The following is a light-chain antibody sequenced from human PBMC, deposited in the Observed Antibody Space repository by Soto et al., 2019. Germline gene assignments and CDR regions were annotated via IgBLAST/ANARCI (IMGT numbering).Light chain of an antibody. J-gene: IGKJ4*01. Sequence: DIVMTQTPLSLSVTPGQPASISCKSSQSLLGSDGKTYLSWYLQKPGHPPQLLIFEVSNHFTGWSDRFSGSGSGTDFTLKISRVEAEDVGVYYCMQSVQFPRTFGGGTKVEIK. V-gene: IGKV2D-29*01. CDR1: QSLLGSDGKTY. CDR2: EVS. CDR3: MQSVQFPRT.